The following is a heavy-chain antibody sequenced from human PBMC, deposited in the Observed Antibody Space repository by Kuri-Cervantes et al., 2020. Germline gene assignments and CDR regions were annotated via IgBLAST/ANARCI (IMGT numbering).Heavy chain of an antibody. J-gene: IGHJ4*02. CDR1: GYSITSGYY. CDR2: INHSGST. Sequence: SQTLSLTCGLSGYSITSGYYWSWIRQPPGKGLEWIGEINHSGSTNYNPSLKSRVTISVDTSKNQFSLKLSSVTAADTAVYYCARGYYYYYDSSGFDYWGQGTLVTVSS. CDR3: ARGYYYYYDSSGFDY. V-gene: IGHV4-34*01. D-gene: IGHD3-22*01.